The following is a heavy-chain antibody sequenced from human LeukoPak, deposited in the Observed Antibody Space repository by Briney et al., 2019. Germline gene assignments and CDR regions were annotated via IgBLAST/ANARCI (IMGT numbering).Heavy chain of an antibody. CDR3: AEKHYYDSSGTYTYYYGMDV. J-gene: IGHJ6*02. D-gene: IGHD3-22*01. CDR1: AFTFSSYD. V-gene: IGHV3-13*01. CDR2: IGTAGDT. Sequence: GGSLRLSCAASAFTFSSYDMHWVRQATGKVLEWVSAIGTAGDTYYPGSVKGRFTISRENAKNSLYLQMNSLRAGDTAVYYCAEKHYYDSSGTYTYYYGMDVWGQGTTVTVSS.